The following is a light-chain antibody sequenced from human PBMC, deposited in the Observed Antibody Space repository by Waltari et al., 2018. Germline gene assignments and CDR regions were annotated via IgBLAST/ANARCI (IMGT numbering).Light chain of an antibody. J-gene: IGLJ1*01. V-gene: IGLV2-14*01. CDR2: EVS. Sequence: QSALTQPASVSGSPGQSIPISCSGTDRDVGDYDFSSCYQQHPGKAPHLIIYEVSNRPSGISNRFSASKSGNTASLTISGLQAEDEADYYCSSYTTSSAPGVFGTGTRVTVL. CDR3: SSYTTSSAPGV. CDR1: DRDVGDYDF.